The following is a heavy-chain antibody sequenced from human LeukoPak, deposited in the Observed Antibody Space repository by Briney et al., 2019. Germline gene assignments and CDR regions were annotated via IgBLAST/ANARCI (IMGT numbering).Heavy chain of an antibody. D-gene: IGHD2-8*01. CDR2: INRRGSGE. CDR3: AREGSIVPHQDLDY. CDR1: GVTLSSYS. V-gene: IGHV3-21*06. Sequence: PGGALRLSCAAPGVTLSSYSMNWVRPAPGEGLEWVSSINRRGSGEFYADSVKGRFTISRDNAKNSLYLQMNSLRVEDTAVYYCAREGSIVPHQDLDYWGQGSLVTVSS. J-gene: IGHJ4*02.